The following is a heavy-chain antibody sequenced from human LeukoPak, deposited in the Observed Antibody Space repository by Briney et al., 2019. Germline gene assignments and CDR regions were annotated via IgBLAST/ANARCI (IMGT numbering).Heavy chain of an antibody. V-gene: IGHV1-2*02. D-gene: IGHD1-7*01. Sequence: ASVTVSCKASGYTFTGYYMHWVRQAPGQGLEWMGWINPNSGGTNYAQKFQGRVTMTRDTSISTAYMELSRLRSDDTAVYYCAGEVVPAAIGITGTTYSLDYWGQGTLVTVSS. CDR1: GYTFTGYY. CDR3: AGEVVPAAIGITGTTYSLDY. CDR2: INPNSGGT. J-gene: IGHJ4*02.